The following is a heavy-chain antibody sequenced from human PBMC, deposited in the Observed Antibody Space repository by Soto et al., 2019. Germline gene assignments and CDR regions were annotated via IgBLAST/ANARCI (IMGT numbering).Heavy chain of an antibody. CDR1: GYIFTSYA. J-gene: IGHJ4*02. Sequence: QVQLVQSGAEVKKPGASVKVSCKASGYIFTSYAMHWVRQAPGQRLEWMGWINAGNGNTKYSQKFQGRVTITRDTSASTAYMELSSLRSEDTAVYYCARPHFSSSYYFDYWGQGTLVTVSS. CDR3: ARPHFSSSYYFDY. D-gene: IGHD6-13*01. V-gene: IGHV1-3*01. CDR2: INAGNGNT.